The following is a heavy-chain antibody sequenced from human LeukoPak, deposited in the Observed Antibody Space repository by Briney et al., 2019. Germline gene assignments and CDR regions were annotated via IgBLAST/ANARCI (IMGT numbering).Heavy chain of an antibody. D-gene: IGHD3-10*01. CDR3: ARDYGSGTPPRY. J-gene: IGHJ4*02. CDR1: EFTFSSHG. Sequence: PGGSLRLSCAASEFTFSSHGIHWVRQAPGEGLEWVAFIQYDGTDKFYADSVKGRFTISRDNSKNTVYLQMNSLRAEDTAVYYCARDYGSGTPPRYWGQGTLVTVSS. CDR2: IQYDGTDK. V-gene: IGHV3-30*19.